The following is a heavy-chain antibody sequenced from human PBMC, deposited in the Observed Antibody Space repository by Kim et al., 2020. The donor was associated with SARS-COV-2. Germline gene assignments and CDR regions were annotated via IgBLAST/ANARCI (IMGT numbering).Heavy chain of an antibody. J-gene: IGHJ4*02. CDR2: ISGSGGST. D-gene: IGHD1-26*01. Sequence: GGSLRLSCAASGFTFSSYAMSWVRQAPGKGLEWVSAISGSGGSTYYADSVKGRFTISRDNSKNTLYMQMNSLRAEDTAVYYCAKDLRAVGAPRSLDYWGQGTLVTVSS. CDR1: GFTFSSYA. CDR3: AKDLRAVGAPRSLDY. V-gene: IGHV3-23*01.